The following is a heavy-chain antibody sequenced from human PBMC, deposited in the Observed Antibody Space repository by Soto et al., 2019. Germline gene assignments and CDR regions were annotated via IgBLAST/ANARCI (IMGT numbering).Heavy chain of an antibody. CDR3: ARRASYCSGGSCYFPTDDAFDI. Sequence: HPGGSLRLSCAASGFTFSSYAMSWVRQAPGKGLEWVSAISGSGGSTYYADSVKGRFTISRDSSKNTLYLQMNSLRAEDTAVYYCARRASYCSGGSCYFPTDDAFDIWGQGTMVTVSS. D-gene: IGHD2-15*01. V-gene: IGHV3-23*01. CDR1: GFTFSSYA. CDR2: ISGSGGST. J-gene: IGHJ3*02.